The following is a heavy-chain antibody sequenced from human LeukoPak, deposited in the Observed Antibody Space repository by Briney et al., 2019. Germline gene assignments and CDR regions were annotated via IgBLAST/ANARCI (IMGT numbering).Heavy chain of an antibody. Sequence: GGSLRLSCAASGFTFNSYAMTWVRQAPGKGLEWVSTISASGGGTYHADSVKGRFTISRDNSRNTLYLQMNSLRAEDTAAYYCAKRMGGYCTSSSCYYGMEVWGQGTTATVSS. J-gene: IGHJ6*02. V-gene: IGHV3-23*01. CDR3: AKRMGGYCTSSSCYYGMEV. CDR1: GFTFNSYA. D-gene: IGHD2-2*01. CDR2: ISASGGGT.